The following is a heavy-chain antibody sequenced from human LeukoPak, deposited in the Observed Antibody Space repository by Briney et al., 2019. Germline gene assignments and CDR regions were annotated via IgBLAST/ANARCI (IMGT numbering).Heavy chain of an antibody. Sequence: ASVKVSYKASGGTFSSYAISWVRQAPGQGLEWMGGIIPIFGTANYAQKFQGRVTITADESTSTAYMELSSLRSEDTAVYYCARFRRVVPAAMYIFFVDYGMDVWGQGTTVTVSS. CDR3: ARFRRVVPAAMYIFFVDYGMDV. D-gene: IGHD2-2*01. J-gene: IGHJ6*02. CDR2: IIPIFGTA. CDR1: GGTFSSYA. V-gene: IGHV1-69*13.